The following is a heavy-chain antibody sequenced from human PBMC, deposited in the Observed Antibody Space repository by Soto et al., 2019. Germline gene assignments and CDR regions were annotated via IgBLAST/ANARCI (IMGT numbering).Heavy chain of an antibody. V-gene: IGHV1-69*13. Sequence: SVKVSCKASGGTFSSYAISWVRQAPGQGLEWMGGIIPIFGTANYAQKFQGRVTITADESTSTAYMELSSLRSEDTAVYYCARPIRFYYDSSGTSAWFDPWGQGTVVTVSS. CDR2: IIPIFGTA. CDR1: GGTFSSYA. D-gene: IGHD3-22*01. CDR3: ARPIRFYYDSSGTSAWFDP. J-gene: IGHJ5*02.